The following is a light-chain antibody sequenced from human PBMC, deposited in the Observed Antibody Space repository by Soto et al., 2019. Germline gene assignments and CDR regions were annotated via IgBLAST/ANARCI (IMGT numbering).Light chain of an antibody. V-gene: IGLV4-69*01. Sequence: QAVVTQSPSASASLGASVKLTCTLSSGHSNYAIAWHQQQSEKGPRYLMKLNSDGSHSQGDGIPDRFSGSSSGAERYLTISSLQSEDEADYYCQTWGSGIVVFGGGTKVTVL. CDR3: QTWGSGIVV. CDR1: SGHSNYA. J-gene: IGLJ2*01. CDR2: LNSDGSH.